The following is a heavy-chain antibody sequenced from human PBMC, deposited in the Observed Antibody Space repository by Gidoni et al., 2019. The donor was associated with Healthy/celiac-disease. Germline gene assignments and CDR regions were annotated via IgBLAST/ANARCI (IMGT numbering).Heavy chain of an antibody. J-gene: IGHJ6*02. Sequence: QVQLVESGGGVVQPGRSLRLSCAASGFTFSSYGMHWVRQAPGKGLEWVAVIWYDGSNKYYADSVKGRFTISRDNSKNTLYLQMNSLRAEDTAVYYCAREEGIQLWFPNYGMDVWGQGTTVTVSS. V-gene: IGHV3-33*01. D-gene: IGHD5-18*01. CDR2: IWYDGSNK. CDR3: AREEGIQLWFPNYGMDV. CDR1: GFTFSSYG.